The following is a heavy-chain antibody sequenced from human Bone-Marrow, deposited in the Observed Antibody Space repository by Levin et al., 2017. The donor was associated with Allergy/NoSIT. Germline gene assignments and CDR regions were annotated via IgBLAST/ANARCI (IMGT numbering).Heavy chain of an antibody. CDR1: GFTFTDFR. D-gene: IGHD2-2*01. V-gene: IGHV3-74*01. Sequence: AGGSLRLSCVASGFTFTDFRIHWVRQTPGKGLLWISRIKGDGSDPRYADSVKGRFTISRDNARNTVYLQMNSLTVDDTGVYFCARGYRDYWGQGTLVTVSS. J-gene: IGHJ4*02. CDR2: IKGDGSDP. CDR3: ARGYRDY.